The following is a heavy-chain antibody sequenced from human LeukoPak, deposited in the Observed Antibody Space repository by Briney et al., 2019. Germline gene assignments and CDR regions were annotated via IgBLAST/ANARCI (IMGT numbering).Heavy chain of an antibody. J-gene: IGHJ4*02. D-gene: IGHD3-10*01. V-gene: IGHV4-4*07. Sequence: SETLSLTCTVSGGSISTYYWSWIRQPAGKGLQWSGRIYIRGSTNYNPSLKSRVTMSLDTSKNQFSLKLSSVTDAGTAVYYCARGSNYYDFDYWGQGTLVTVSS. CDR3: ARGSNYYDFDY. CDR2: IYIRGST. CDR1: GGSISTYY.